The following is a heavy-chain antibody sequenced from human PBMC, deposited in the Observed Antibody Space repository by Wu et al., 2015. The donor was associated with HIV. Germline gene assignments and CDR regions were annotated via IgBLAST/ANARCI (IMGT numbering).Heavy chain of an antibody. CDR3: VTVSNGK. CDR2: VDPKDGET. Sequence: VQLVQSGAEVKKPGASVKVSCKASGYTISTYDINWVRQAPGQGPEWMGIVDPKDGETKYAQRFQGRVTIVADTSTETVYLEINSLRSEDTALYYCVTVSNGKWGQGTLVTVSS. V-gene: IGHV1-69-2*01. D-gene: IGHD2-8*01. J-gene: IGHJ4*02. CDR1: GYTISTYD.